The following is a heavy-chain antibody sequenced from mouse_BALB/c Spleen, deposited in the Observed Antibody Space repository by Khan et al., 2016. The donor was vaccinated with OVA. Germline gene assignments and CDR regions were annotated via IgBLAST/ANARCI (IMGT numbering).Heavy chain of an antibody. CDR2: INPSTDYT. CDR3: VNHGSTSAWFTY. V-gene: IGHV1-7*01. Sequence: VQLQQSGAELAKPGASVKMSCKASGYTFKSFWMHWVKQRPGQGLEWIGYINPSTDYTEYNQRFKDKATLTADKSSSTAYMRLTSLTSDDSAVYYCVNHGSTSAWFTYWGQGTLVTVSA. D-gene: IGHD1-1*01. J-gene: IGHJ3*01. CDR1: GYTFKSFW.